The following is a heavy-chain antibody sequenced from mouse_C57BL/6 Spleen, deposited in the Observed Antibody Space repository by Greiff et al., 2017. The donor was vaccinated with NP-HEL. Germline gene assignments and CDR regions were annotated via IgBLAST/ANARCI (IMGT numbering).Heavy chain of an antibody. V-gene: IGHV1-64*01. CDR1: GYTFTSYW. CDR3: AREGVSKCFDY. D-gene: IGHD1-3*01. CDR2: IHPNSGST. Sequence: QVQLQQPGAELVKPGASVKLSCKASGYTFTSYWMHWVKQRPGQGLEWIGMIHPNSGSTNYNEKFKSKATLTVDKSSSTAYMRLSILTSEDSAVYCCAREGVSKCFDYWGQGTTLTVSS. J-gene: IGHJ2*01.